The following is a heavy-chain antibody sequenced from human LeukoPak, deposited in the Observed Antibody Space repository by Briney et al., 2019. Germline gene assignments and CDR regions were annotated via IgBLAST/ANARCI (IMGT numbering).Heavy chain of an antibody. CDR1: GFTVSSNY. CDR3: ASVTAPPTAPKYYYYYYYMDV. J-gene: IGHJ6*03. V-gene: IGHV3-66*01. Sequence: GGSLRLSCAASGFTVSSNYMSWVRQAPGKGLEWVSVIYSGGSTYYADSVKGRFTISRDNSKNTLYLQMNSLRAEDTAVYYCASVTAPPTAPKYYYYYYYMDVWGKGTTVTISS. CDR2: IYSGGST. D-gene: IGHD2-21*02.